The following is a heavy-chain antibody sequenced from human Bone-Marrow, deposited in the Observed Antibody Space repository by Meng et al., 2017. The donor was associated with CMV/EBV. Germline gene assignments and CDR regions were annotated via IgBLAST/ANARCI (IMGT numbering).Heavy chain of an antibody. V-gene: IGHV1-2*02. D-gene: IGHD2-2*01. J-gene: IGHJ3*02. CDR3: ARDPDCSSTSCSGAAFDI. CDR2: IDPNSGAT. CDR1: EYTFTGYY. Sequence: ASVKVSCKASEYTFTGYYMHWVRQAPGQGLEWMGWIDPNSGATNYAQKFQDRVTMTSDTSIRTAYMELSRLKSDDTALYYCARDPDCSSTSCSGAAFDIWGQGTMVTVSS.